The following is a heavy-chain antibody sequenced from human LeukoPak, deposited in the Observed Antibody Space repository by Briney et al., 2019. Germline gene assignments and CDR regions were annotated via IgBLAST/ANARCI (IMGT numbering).Heavy chain of an antibody. D-gene: IGHD2-15*01. CDR3: ARDRRYCSGGSCYFDYFFDY. Sequence: GSLRLSCAASGFTFNSYAVHWVRQAPGKRLEWVAVISYDGSISFYAASVKGRFTISRDNSKNTLYLQMNSLRAEDTALYFCARDRRYCSGGSCYFDYFFDYWGQGTLVTVSS. V-gene: IGHV3-30-3*01. J-gene: IGHJ4*02. CDR2: ISYDGSIS. CDR1: GFTFNSYA.